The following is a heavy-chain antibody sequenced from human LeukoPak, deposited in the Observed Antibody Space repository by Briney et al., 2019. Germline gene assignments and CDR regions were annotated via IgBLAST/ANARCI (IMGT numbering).Heavy chain of an antibody. CDR2: IYYSGST. CDR1: GGSISSGGYY. CDR3: AREAATNPIFDY. D-gene: IGHD5-24*01. Sequence: SQTLSLTCTVSGGSISSGGYYWSWIRQHPGKGLEWIGYIYYSGSTYYNPSLKSRVTISVDTSKNQFSLKLSSVTAADTAVYYCAREAATNPIFDYWGQGTLVTVSS. J-gene: IGHJ4*02. V-gene: IGHV4-31*03.